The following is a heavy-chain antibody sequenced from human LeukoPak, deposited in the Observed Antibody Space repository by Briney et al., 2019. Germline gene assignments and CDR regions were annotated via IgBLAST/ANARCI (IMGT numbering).Heavy chain of an antibody. Sequence: GSLRLSCAASGFTFSDYYMSWIRQAPGRGLEWVSYISSSGNTIYYADSVKGRITISRDNAKNSLYLQMNSLRAEDTAVYYCARAGCSGGSCYSGYYSYGMDVWGQGTTVTVSS. J-gene: IGHJ6*02. CDR3: ARAGCSGGSCYSGYYSYGMDV. CDR1: GFTFSDYY. CDR2: ISSSGNTI. V-gene: IGHV3-11*01. D-gene: IGHD2-15*01.